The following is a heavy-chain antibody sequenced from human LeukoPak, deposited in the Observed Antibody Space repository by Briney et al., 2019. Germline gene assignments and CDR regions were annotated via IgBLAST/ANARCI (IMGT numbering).Heavy chain of an antibody. CDR2: IRYDGSNK. CDR3: AKDGGLHYYDSSGYDY. Sequence: GGSLRLSCAASGFTFSSYGMHWVRQAPGKGLEWVAFIRYDGSNKYYADSVKGRFTISRDNSKNTLYLQMNSLRAEDTAVYYCAKDGGLHYYDSSGYDYWGQGTLVTVSS. D-gene: IGHD3-22*01. J-gene: IGHJ4*02. V-gene: IGHV3-30*02. CDR1: GFTFSSYG.